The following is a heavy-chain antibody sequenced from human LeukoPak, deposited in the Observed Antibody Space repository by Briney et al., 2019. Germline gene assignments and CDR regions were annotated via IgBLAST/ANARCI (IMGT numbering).Heavy chain of an antibody. CDR3: ARGDSSGYFNY. Sequence: SSVNVSCKASGYTFTSYDINWVRQATGQGREWMGWMNPNSGNTGYAQKFQGRVTMTRNTSISTAYMELSSLRSEDTAVYYCARGDSSGYFNYWGQGTLVTVSS. CDR1: GYTFTSYD. CDR2: MNPNSGNT. D-gene: IGHD3-22*01. J-gene: IGHJ4*02. V-gene: IGHV1-8*01.